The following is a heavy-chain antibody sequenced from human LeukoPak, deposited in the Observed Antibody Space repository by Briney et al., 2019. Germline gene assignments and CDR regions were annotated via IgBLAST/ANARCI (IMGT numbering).Heavy chain of an antibody. D-gene: IGHD1-26*01. CDR3: ARYKWELLNYFDY. Sequence: PGESLKISCKASAYSFSNYWIGWVRQMPGKGLEWMGIIYPGDSDTRYSPSFQGQVTISADKSISTAYLQWSSLKASDTAMYYCARYKWELLNYFDYWGQGTLVTVSS. J-gene: IGHJ4*02. CDR1: AYSFSNYW. V-gene: IGHV5-51*01. CDR2: IYPGDSDT.